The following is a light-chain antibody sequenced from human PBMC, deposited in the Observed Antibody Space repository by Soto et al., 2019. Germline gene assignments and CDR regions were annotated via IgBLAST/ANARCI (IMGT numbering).Light chain of an antibody. CDR3: QQYNSFSLT. CDR1: QSISNL. Sequence: DIRMTQSPSTLSASVGDRVTITCRASQSISNLLAWYQQKPGQAPKLLIYDASSLESGVPSRFSGSGSGTEFTLTISGLQPDGFASYYCQQYNSFSLTFGGGTKVDI. CDR2: DAS. V-gene: IGKV1-5*01. J-gene: IGKJ4*01.